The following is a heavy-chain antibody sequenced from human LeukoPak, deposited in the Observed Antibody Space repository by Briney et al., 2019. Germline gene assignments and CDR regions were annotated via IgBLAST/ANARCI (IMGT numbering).Heavy chain of an antibody. Sequence: GGSLRLSCAASGFTFDDYGMSWVRQAPGKGLEWVSGINWNGGSTGYADSVKGRFTISRDNAKNSLYLQMNSLRAEDTAVYYCARDPTVTSDWYFDLWGRGTLVTVSS. CDR1: GFTFDDYG. CDR2: INWNGGST. V-gene: IGHV3-20*04. J-gene: IGHJ2*01. D-gene: IGHD4-23*01. CDR3: ARDPTVTSDWYFDL.